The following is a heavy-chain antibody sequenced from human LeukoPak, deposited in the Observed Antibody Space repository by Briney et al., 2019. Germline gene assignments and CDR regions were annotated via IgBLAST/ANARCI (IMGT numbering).Heavy chain of an antibody. V-gene: IGHV4-34*01. D-gene: IGHD2-2*01. Sequence: SETLSLTCAVYGGSFSGYYWSWIRQPPGKGLEWIGEINHSGSTNYNPSLKSRVTISVDTSKNQFSLKLSSVTAADTAVYYCARDPVSTAYCSSTSCPPDWGQGTLVTVSS. CDR3: ARDPVSTAYCSSTSCPPD. CDR1: GGSFSGYY. CDR2: INHSGST. J-gene: IGHJ4*02.